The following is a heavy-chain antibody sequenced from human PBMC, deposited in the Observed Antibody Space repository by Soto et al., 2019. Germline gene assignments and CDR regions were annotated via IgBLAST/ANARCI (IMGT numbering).Heavy chain of an antibody. Sequence: EVQLVESGGGLVQPGRSLRLSCAASGFTFSSYWMSWVRQAPGKGLEWVANIKQDGSEKYYVDSVKGRFTISRDNAKNSLYLQMNSLRAEDTAVYYCARDRGYYYMDVWSKGTTVTVSS. J-gene: IGHJ6*03. CDR3: ARDRGYYYMDV. CDR2: IKQDGSEK. CDR1: GFTFSSYW. V-gene: IGHV3-7*01.